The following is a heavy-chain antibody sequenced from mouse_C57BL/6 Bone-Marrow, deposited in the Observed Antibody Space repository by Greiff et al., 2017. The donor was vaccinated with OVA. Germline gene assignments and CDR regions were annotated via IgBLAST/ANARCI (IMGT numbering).Heavy chain of an antibody. V-gene: IGHV1-5*01. CDR2: IYPGNSDT. D-gene: IGHD1-1*01. J-gene: IGHJ3*01. CDR3: LHYYGSSPWFAY. CDR1: GYTFTSYW. Sequence: VQLQQSGTVLARPGASVKMSCKTSGYTFTSYWMHWVKQRPGQGLEWIGAIYPGNSDTSYNQKFKGKAKLTAVTSASTAYMELSSLTNEDSAVYYCLHYYGSSPWFAYWGQGTLVTVSA.